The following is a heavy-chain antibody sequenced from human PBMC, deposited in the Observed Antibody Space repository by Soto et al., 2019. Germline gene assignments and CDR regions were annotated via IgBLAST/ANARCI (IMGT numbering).Heavy chain of an antibody. CDR3: AREAPSGSNDY. CDR1: GYSFTSYW. J-gene: IGHJ4*02. D-gene: IGHD2-15*01. V-gene: IGHV5-51*01. Sequence: PGESLKISCKGSGYSFTSYWIGWVRQMPGKGPEWMGIIYPGDSDTRYSPSFQGQVTISRDNPKNTLYLQMGSLRVEDMAVYYCAREAPSGSNDYWGQGTLVTVSS. CDR2: IYPGDSDT.